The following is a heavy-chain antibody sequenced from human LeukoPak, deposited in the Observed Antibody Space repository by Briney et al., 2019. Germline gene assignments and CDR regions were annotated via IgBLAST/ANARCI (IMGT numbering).Heavy chain of an antibody. D-gene: IGHD3-22*01. Sequence: SQTLSLTCTVSGGSISSGDYYWSWIRQPPGKGLEWIGYIYYSGSTYYNPSLKSRVTISVDTSKNQLSLKLSPVTAADTAVYYCARVPYDSSGYYFDYWGQGTLVTVSS. CDR3: ARVPYDSSGYYFDY. J-gene: IGHJ4*02. CDR2: IYYSGST. V-gene: IGHV4-30-4*01. CDR1: GGSISSGDYY.